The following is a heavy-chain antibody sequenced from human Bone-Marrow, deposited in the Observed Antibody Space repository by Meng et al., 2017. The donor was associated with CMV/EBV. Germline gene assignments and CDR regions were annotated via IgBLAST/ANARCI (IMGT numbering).Heavy chain of an antibody. J-gene: IGHJ4*02. CDR3: ARGYSSSWPFDY. V-gene: IGHV4-61*05. CDR2: IHYSGTT. CDR1: GGSISSSSYY. D-gene: IGHD6-13*01. Sequence: SETLSLTCTVSGGSISSSSYYWGWIRQPPGKRLEWIGYIHYSGTTNYNPSLKSRVTISVDRSKNQFSLKVNSVTAADTAVYYCARGYSSSWPFDYWGQGTLVTVSS.